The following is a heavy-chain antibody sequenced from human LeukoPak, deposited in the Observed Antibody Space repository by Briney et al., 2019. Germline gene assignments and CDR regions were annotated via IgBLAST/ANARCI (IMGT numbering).Heavy chain of an antibody. Sequence: GGSLRLSCVASGFSFSSYGMHWVRQAPGKGLEWVSAISGSGGSTYYADSVKGRFTISSDNSKNTLYLQMNSLRAEDTAVYYCAKRGPRPGRWSDAFNIWGQGTMVTVSS. V-gene: IGHV3-23*01. CDR2: ISGSGGST. CDR1: GFSFSSYG. D-gene: IGHD4-23*01. CDR3: AKRGPRPGRWSDAFNI. J-gene: IGHJ3*02.